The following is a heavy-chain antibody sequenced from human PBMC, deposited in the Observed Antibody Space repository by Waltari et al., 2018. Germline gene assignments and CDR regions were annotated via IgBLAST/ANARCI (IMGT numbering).Heavy chain of an antibody. CDR3: ARGRGYSGYDSRFDY. Sequence: QVQLVQSQAEVKQPVFSVKVYCKPSSGTISSYTINRVRKAPGHGPEWIGGIIPIFVTPNYAQKFQGRLKLTADESTNTAYMELNSLTSEDTAVYFCARGRGYSGYDSRFDYWGQGTSVSVSS. D-gene: IGHD5-12*01. CDR2: IIPIFVTP. CDR1: SGTISSYT. V-gene: IGHV1-69*01. J-gene: IGHJ4*02.